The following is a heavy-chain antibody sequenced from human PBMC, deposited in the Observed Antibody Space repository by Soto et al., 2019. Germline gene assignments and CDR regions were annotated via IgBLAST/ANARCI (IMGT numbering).Heavy chain of an antibody. J-gene: IGHJ4*02. CDR3: ARAGVTPHFFDY. CDR2: FESGGSI. V-gene: IGHV3-53*02. CDR1: GFSVRTNY. D-gene: IGHD3-3*02. Sequence: DVQLVETGGGLIQPGGSLRLSCAASGFSVRTNYMSWVRQAPGKGLDWVSVFESGGSIYYADSVKGRFIISRDYAKNTVDLQMNSLRVEDTAVYYCARAGVTPHFFDYWGQGTLVTVSS.